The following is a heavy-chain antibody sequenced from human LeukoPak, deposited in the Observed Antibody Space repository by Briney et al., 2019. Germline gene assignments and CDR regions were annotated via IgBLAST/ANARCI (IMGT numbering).Heavy chain of an antibody. V-gene: IGHV1-18*01. CDR1: GCTFTSYG. CDR3: ASWRVRGIFDY. Sequence: ASVKVSCKASGCTFTSYGISWVRQAPGQGLEWMGWISAYNGNTNYAQKLQGRVTMTTDTSTSTAYMELRSLRSDDTAVYYCASWRVRGIFDYWGQGTLVTVSS. J-gene: IGHJ4*02. D-gene: IGHD3-10*01. CDR2: ISAYNGNT.